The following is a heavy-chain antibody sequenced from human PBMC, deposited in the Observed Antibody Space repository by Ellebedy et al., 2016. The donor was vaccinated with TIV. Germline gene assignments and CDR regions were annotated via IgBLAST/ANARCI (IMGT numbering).Heavy chain of an antibody. CDR1: GGSISSSSYY. CDR2: IYYSGRT. Sequence: SETLSLTCTVSGGSISSSSYYWVWFRQSPAKGLEWIGSIYYSGRTYYNPSLKSRVTISVDTSKKRFFLNLSSVTAADTAVYFCARFLYQDSSGYYGFDIWGQGTRVTVSS. V-gene: IGHV4-39*07. J-gene: IGHJ3*02. CDR3: ARFLYQDSSGYYGFDI. D-gene: IGHD3-22*01.